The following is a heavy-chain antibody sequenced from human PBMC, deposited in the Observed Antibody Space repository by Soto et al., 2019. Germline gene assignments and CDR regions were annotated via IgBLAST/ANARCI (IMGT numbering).Heavy chain of an antibody. J-gene: IGHJ3*02. CDR2: ISTYKGNP. CDR3: ARAPLYSTSPNNAFDI. D-gene: IGHD6-6*01. V-gene: IGHV1-18*01. Sequence: QVQLVQSGPEVKKPGASVKVSCKASGYTFTSYGISWVRQAPGQGLEWMGWISTYKGNPNYAQKLQGRVIMTTDTSTSTAYMEVRSLRSDDTAVFYCARAPLYSTSPNNAFDIWGQGTVVTVSS. CDR1: GYTFTSYG.